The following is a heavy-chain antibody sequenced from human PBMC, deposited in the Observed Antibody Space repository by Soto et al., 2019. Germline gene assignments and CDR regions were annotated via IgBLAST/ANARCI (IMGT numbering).Heavy chain of an antibody. Sequence: ASVKVSCKASGYTFTGYYMHWVRQAPGQGLEWMGWINPNSGGTNYAQKFQGWVTMTRDTSISTAYMELSRLRSDDTAVYYCARDPGDSSSAGGNYYYGMDVWGQGTTVTVSS. J-gene: IGHJ6*02. CDR2: INPNSGGT. CDR1: GYTFTGYY. V-gene: IGHV1-2*04. CDR3: ARDPGDSSSAGGNYYYGMDV. D-gene: IGHD6-6*01.